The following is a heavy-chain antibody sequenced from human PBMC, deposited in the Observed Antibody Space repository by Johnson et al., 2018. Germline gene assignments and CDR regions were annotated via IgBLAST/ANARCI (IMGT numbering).Heavy chain of an antibody. Sequence: VQLVQSGGGLVKPGGSLRLSCAASGFTFSSYNMNWVRQAPGKGLEWVSSISSSSSYIYYADPVKGRFTISRDNAKNSLYLQMTSLRAEDTAVYYCAGGISIDAFDIWGQGTMVTVSS. CDR2: ISSSSSYI. D-gene: IGHD2/OR15-2a*01. CDR1: GFTFSSYN. V-gene: IGHV3-21*01. CDR3: AGGISIDAFDI. J-gene: IGHJ3*02.